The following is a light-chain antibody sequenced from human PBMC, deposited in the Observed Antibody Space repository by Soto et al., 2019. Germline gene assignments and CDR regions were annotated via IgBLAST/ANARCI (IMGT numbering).Light chain of an antibody. J-gene: IGLJ1*01. CDR1: SSDIGSYNH. V-gene: IGLV2-14*03. CDR2: AVS. Sequence: QSALTQPASVSGTPGQSITISCSGTSSDIGSYNHVAWYQQFPGKSPNLMIYAVSDRPSGGSDRFSGSKSGITASLTIAGLHTEDEDDYYCISYNDRQSYLFGTGTKLTVL. CDR3: ISYNDRQSYL.